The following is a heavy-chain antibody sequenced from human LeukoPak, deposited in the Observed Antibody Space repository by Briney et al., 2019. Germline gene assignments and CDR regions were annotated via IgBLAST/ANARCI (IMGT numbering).Heavy chain of an antibody. Sequence: GGSLRLSCAASGFTFSSYSMNWVRQAPGKGLEWVSSISSSSSYIYYADSVKGRFTISRDNAKNSLYLQMSSLRAEDTAVYYCARGLSVLRFLEWLFGAFDIWGQGTMVTVSS. D-gene: IGHD3-3*01. CDR3: ARGLSVLRFLEWLFGAFDI. V-gene: IGHV3-21*01. CDR2: ISSSSSYI. CDR1: GFTFSSYS. J-gene: IGHJ3*02.